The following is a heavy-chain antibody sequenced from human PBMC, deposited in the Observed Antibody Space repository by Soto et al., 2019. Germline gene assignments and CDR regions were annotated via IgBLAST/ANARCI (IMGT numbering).Heavy chain of an antibody. J-gene: IGHJ6*02. CDR3: ARGYYDSSGYYYYYYGMDV. V-gene: IGHV4-31*03. D-gene: IGHD3-22*01. CDR2: IYYSGST. Sequence: QTLSLTCTVSGGSISSGGYYWSWIRQHPGKGLEWIGYIYYSGSTYYNPSLKSRVTISVDTSKNQFSLKLSSVTAADTAVYYCARGYYDSSGYYYYYYGMDVWGQGTTVTVSS. CDR1: GGSISSGGYY.